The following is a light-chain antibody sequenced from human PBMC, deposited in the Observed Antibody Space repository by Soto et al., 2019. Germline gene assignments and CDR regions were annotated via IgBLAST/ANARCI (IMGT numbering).Light chain of an antibody. Sequence: DIQMTQSPSSLSASVGDRVAITCRASQSLSTYLNWYQQKPAEAPKLLIYAASNLHTGVPSRFSGRGSGTDFTLTISSLQPEDFATYYCQQSYIPPVTFGQGTKVEIK. CDR1: QSLSTY. CDR3: QQSYIPPVT. CDR2: AAS. V-gene: IGKV1-39*01. J-gene: IGKJ1*01.